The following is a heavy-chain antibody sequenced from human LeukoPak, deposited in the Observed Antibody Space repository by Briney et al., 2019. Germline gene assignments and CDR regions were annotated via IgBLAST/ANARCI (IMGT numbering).Heavy chain of an antibody. J-gene: IGHJ4*02. CDR3: ARGGPPTVTRFDY. Sequence: SETLSLTCTVSGGSISSYYWSWFRQPPGKGLEWIGYIYDSGSTNYNPSLKSRVTISVDTSKNQFSLKLTSVTAADTAVYYCARGGPPTVTRFDYWGQGTLVTVSS. D-gene: IGHD4-17*01. V-gene: IGHV4-59*01. CDR2: IYDSGST. CDR1: GGSISSYY.